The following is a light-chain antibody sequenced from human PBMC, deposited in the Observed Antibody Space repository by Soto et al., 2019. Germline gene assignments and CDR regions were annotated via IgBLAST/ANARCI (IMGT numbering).Light chain of an antibody. J-gene: IGLJ2*01. CDR3: VLYMGSGISV. V-gene: IGLV8-61*01. Sequence: TVVTQEPSFSVSPGGTVTLTCGLTSGSVSTSYYPSWYQQTPGQAPRTLIYSTNTRSTGVPDRFSGSILGNTAALTITGAQADDECDYYCVLYMGSGISVFGGGTKLTVL. CDR1: SGSVSTSYY. CDR2: STN.